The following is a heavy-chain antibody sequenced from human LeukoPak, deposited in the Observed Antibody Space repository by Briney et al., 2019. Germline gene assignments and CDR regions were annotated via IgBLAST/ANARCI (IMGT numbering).Heavy chain of an antibody. CDR1: GFTFSSYS. CDR2: ISTSSIYI. V-gene: IGHV3-21*04. J-gene: IGHJ2*01. CDR3: AKLDYYDSYFDL. D-gene: IGHD3-22*01. Sequence: PGGSLRLSCAGSGFTFSSYSMNWVRQAPGKGLEWVSSISTSSIYIYYADSVKGRFTISRDNAKKSLYLQMNSLRAEDTALYYCAKLDYYDSYFDLWGRGTLVTVSS.